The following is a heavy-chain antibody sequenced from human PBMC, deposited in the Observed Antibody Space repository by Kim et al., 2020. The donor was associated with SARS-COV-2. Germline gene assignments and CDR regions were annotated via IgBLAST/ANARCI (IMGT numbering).Heavy chain of an antibody. J-gene: IGHJ5*02. CDR3: ARQVELGIIPA. D-gene: IGHD7-27*01. V-gene: IGHV4-39*01. CDR2: IYYSGST. Sequence: SETLSLTCTVSGGSISSSSYYWGWIRQPPGKGLEWIGSIYYSGSTYYNPSLKSRVTISVDTSKNQFSLKLSSVTAADTAVYYCARQVELGIIPAWGQGTLVTVSS. CDR1: GGSISSSSYY.